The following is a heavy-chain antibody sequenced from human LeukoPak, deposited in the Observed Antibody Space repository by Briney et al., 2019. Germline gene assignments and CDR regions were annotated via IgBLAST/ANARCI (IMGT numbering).Heavy chain of an antibody. D-gene: IGHD2-2*01. CDR2: IRNDGSNN. Sequence: GGSLRLSCAASGFTFSHHGMHWVRQAPGKGLEWVAFIRNDGSNNYYADSVKGRFTISRDNSKNNVYLQMYSLRAEDTAMYFCARRMPGDAFDVWGQGTMVTVSS. CDR1: GFTFSHHG. CDR3: ARRMPGDAFDV. V-gene: IGHV3-30*02. J-gene: IGHJ3*01.